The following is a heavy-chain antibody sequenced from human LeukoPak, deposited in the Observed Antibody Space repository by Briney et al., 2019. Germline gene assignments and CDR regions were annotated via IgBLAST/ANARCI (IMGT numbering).Heavy chain of an antibody. CDR2: ISYDGSNK. CDR3: ARGDYYDFWSGYYDYYYYGMDV. J-gene: IGHJ6*02. CDR1: GFTFSSYA. D-gene: IGHD3-3*01. Sequence: PGGSLRLSCAASGFTFSSYAMHWVRQAPGKGLEWVAVISYDGSNKYYADSVKGRFTISRDNSKNTLYLQMNSLRAEDTAVYYCARGDYYDFWSGYYDYYYYGMDVWGQGTTVTVSS. V-gene: IGHV3-30-3*01.